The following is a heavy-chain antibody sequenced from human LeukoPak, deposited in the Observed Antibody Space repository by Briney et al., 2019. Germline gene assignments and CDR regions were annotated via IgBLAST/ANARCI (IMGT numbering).Heavy chain of an antibody. J-gene: IGHJ4*02. CDR1: GYIFTSNW. CDR2: IYPGDSDT. CDR3: ARQTRDGSGSRGYSFDF. D-gene: IGHD3-10*01. V-gene: IGHV5-51*01. Sequence: GESLKISCKGSGYIFTSNWIGWVRQMPGKGLEWMGIIYPGDSDTRYSPSFEGQVTISVDKSTSTAYLQWSSLKASDTAMYYCARQTRDGSGSRGYSFDFWGQGTLVAVSS.